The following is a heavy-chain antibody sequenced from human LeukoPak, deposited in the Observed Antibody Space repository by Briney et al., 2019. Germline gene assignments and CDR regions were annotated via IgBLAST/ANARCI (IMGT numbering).Heavy chain of an antibody. CDR3: ARDLSYYGSGSYYAAGYYYYMDV. CDR2: INHSGST. V-gene: IGHV4-34*01. J-gene: IGHJ6*03. CDR1: GGSFSGYY. D-gene: IGHD3-10*01. Sequence: PSETLSLTCAVYGGSFSGYYWSWIRQPPGKGLEWIGEINHSGSTNYNPSLKSRVTISVDTSKNQFSLKLSSVTAEDTAVYYCARDLSYYGSGSYYAAGYYYYMDVWGKGTTVTVSS.